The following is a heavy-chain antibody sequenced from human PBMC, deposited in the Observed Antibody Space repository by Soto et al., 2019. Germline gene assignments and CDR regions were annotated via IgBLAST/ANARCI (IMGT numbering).Heavy chain of an antibody. CDR3: ARHSLALRKNNWFDP. V-gene: IGHV4-39*01. D-gene: IGHD3-3*02. J-gene: IGHJ5*02. Sequence: SETLSLTCTVSGDPIISSDFYWGWVRQPPGKGLEWIGSIFYLGSSYYNPSLKSRVTMSVDTSKNQFSLRLRSVTAADTALYFCARHSLALRKNNWFDPWGQGIMVTVSS. CDR1: GDPIISSDFY. CDR2: IFYLGSS.